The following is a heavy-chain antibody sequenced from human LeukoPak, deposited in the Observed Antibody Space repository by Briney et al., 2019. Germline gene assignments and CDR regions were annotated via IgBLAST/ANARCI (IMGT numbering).Heavy chain of an antibody. V-gene: IGHV4-34*01. D-gene: IGHD2-2*01. J-gene: IGHJ6*03. CDR2: INHSGST. CDR1: GGSFSGYY. Sequence: SETLSLTCAVYGGSFSGYYWSWIRQPPGKGLEWIGEINHSGSTNYNPSLKSRVTISVDTSKNQFSLKLSSVTAADTAVYYCARRGRIYCSSTSCYPYYYYCYMDVWGKGTTVTVSS. CDR3: ARRGRIYCSSTSCYPYYYYCYMDV.